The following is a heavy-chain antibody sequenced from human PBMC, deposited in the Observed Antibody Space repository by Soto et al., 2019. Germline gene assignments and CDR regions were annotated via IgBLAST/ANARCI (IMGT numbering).Heavy chain of an antibody. D-gene: IGHD6-19*01. V-gene: IGHV4-39*01. Sequence: TSETLSLTCTVSGGSISSSSYYWGWIRQPPGKGLEWIGSIYYSGGTYYNPSLKSRVTISVDTSKNQFSLKLSSVTAADTAVYYCASGGYSSGWLSWFDPWGQGTLVTVSS. CDR1: GGSISSSSYY. CDR2: IYYSGGT. J-gene: IGHJ5*02. CDR3: ASGGYSSGWLSWFDP.